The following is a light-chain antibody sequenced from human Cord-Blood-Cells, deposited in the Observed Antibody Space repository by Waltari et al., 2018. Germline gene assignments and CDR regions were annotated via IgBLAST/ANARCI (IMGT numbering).Light chain of an antibody. Sequence: QSALTQPASVSGSPGQSITISCTGTSSDVGGYNYVSWYQQHPGKAPKLMIYDVSNQPSGVSNRFSGSKSGNTASLTISGLQAEDEADYYCSSYTSSSTLLVVFGGGTKLTVL. CDR3: SSYTSSSTLLVV. J-gene: IGLJ2*01. CDR1: SSDVGGYNY. CDR2: DVS. V-gene: IGLV2-14*01.